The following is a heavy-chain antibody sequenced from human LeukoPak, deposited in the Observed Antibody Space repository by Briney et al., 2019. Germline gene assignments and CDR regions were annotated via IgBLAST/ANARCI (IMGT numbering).Heavy chain of an antibody. V-gene: IGHV4-34*01. Sequence: SETLSLTCAVYGGSFSGYYWSWIRQPPGKGLEWIGEINHSGSTNYNPSLKSRVTISVDTSKNQFSLKLSSVTAADTAVYYCARAARRWLQFGLRPTKTHHFDYWGQGTLVTVSS. CDR2: INHSGST. D-gene: IGHD5-24*01. J-gene: IGHJ4*02. CDR1: GGSFSGYY. CDR3: ARAARRWLQFGLRPTKTHHFDY.